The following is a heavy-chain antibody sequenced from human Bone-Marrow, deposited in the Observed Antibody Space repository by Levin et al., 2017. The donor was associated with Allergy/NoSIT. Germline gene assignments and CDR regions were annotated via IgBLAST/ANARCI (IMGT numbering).Heavy chain of an antibody. V-gene: IGHV4-34*01. CDR1: GGSFSGYY. J-gene: IGHJ4*02. Sequence: MTSETLSLTCAVYGGSFSGYYWSWIRQPPGKGLEWIGEINHSGSTNYNPSLKSRVTISVDTSKNQFSLKLSSVTAADTAVYYCARWVRHRAGYYFDYWGQGTLVTVSS. D-gene: IGHD1-14*01. CDR2: INHSGST. CDR3: ARWVRHRAGYYFDY.